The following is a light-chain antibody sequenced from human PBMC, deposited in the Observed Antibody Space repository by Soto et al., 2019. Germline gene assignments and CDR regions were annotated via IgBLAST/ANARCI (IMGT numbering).Light chain of an antibody. J-gene: IGKJ3*01. CDR3: QQVDSYPRT. V-gene: IGKV1-9*01. Sequence: IQLTQSPSSLSASVGDTVTITCRASQAIGSYFAWYQQRPGTAPKLLIYSASTLHSGVPSRFSGSGSGTDFTLTIGSLQPEDCATYCCQQVDSYPRTFGPGTTVEI. CDR2: SAS. CDR1: QAIGSY.